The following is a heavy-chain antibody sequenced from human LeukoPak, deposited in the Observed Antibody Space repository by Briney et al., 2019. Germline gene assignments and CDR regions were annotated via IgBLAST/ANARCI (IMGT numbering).Heavy chain of an antibody. D-gene: IGHD4-17*01. J-gene: IGHJ4*02. V-gene: IGHV3-23*01. Sequence: GGSLRLSCAASGFTFSSYAMSWVRQAPGKGLEWVSAISGSGGSTYYADSVKGRFTISRDNSKNTLYLQMNSLRAEDTAVYYCAKDRAPLQYGDCYFDYWGQGTLVTVSS. CDR3: AKDRAPLQYGDCYFDY. CDR1: GFTFSSYA. CDR2: ISGSGGST.